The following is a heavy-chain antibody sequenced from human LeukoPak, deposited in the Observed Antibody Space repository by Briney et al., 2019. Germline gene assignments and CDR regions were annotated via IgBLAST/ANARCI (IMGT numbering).Heavy chain of an antibody. CDR2: IYSGGST. D-gene: IGHD2-21*01. CDR3: ARNVAVNDAFDI. J-gene: IGHJ3*02. Sequence: GGSLRLSCAASGFTVSSNYMSWVRQAPGKGLEGVSVIYSGGSTYYADSVKGRFTISRGNSKNTLYLQMNSLRAEDTAVYYCARNVAVNDAFDIWGQGTMVTVSS. V-gene: IGHV3-66*01. CDR1: GFTVSSNY.